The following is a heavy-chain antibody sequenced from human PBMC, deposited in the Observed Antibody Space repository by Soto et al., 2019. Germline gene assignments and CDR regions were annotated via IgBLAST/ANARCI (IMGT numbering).Heavy chain of an antibody. CDR2: ISGTGRST. D-gene: IGHD6-19*01. V-gene: IGHV3-23*01. CDR3: AKDLWSSSGWYFNFDY. CDR1: GFTFTTYA. Sequence: GGSLRLSCAASGFTFTTYAMSWVRQAPGKGLEWVSAISGTGRSTYYADSVKGRFTISRDNSKSTLYLQMNSLRAEDTAVYYCAKDLWSSSGWYFNFDYWGQGTQVTVSS. J-gene: IGHJ4*02.